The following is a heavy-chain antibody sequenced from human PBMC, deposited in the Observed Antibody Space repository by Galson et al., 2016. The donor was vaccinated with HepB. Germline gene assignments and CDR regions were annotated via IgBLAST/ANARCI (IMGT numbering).Heavy chain of an antibody. J-gene: IGHJ4*02. CDR1: GDSVSSDVGV. V-gene: IGHV6-1*01. Sequence: CAISGDSVSSDVGVWNWIRQSPSRGLEWLGMTYYRSHWYYDYAVAVKTRLVINPDTSRNQFSLQLSSVPPDDTAVYWCARDAPGSSYFDYWSQGTLVTVSS. D-gene: IGHD1-14*01. CDR3: ARDAPGSSYFDY. CDR2: TYYRSHWYY.